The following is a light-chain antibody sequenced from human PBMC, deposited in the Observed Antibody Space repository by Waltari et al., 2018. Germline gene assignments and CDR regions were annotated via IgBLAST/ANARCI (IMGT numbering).Light chain of an antibody. CDR1: QGISRA. CDR2: DAS. V-gene: IGKV1-13*02. Sequence: AIQFTQSPSSLSASVRDRVTITCRASQGISRALDWYQQKPGKTPKLLIYDASSLESGVPSRFSGSGSGTDFTLTISSLQPEDFATYYCQQFNSYLWTFGQGTRLEIK. J-gene: IGKJ5*01. CDR3: QQFNSYLWT.